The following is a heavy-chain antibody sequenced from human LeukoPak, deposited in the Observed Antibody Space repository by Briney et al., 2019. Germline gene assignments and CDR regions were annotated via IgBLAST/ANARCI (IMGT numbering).Heavy chain of an antibody. Sequence: SETLSFTCTVSGGSISSGSYYWSWIRQPAGKGLEWIGRIYTSGSTNYNPSLKSRVTISVDTSKNQFSLKLSSVTAADTAVYYCARDRVTYFDYWGQGTLVTVSS. D-gene: IGHD5-18*01. CDR3: ARDRVTYFDY. J-gene: IGHJ4*02. CDR2: IYTSGST. V-gene: IGHV4-61*02. CDR1: GGSISSGSYY.